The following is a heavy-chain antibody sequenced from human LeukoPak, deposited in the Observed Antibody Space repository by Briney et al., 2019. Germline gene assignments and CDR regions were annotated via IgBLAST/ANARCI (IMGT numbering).Heavy chain of an antibody. D-gene: IGHD6-6*01. CDR1: GGSISNYY. J-gene: IGHJ4*02. CDR2: IYTSGST. CDR3: ARDLPYSSSYLFDY. Sequence: SETLSLTCTVSGGSISNYYWSWIRQPAGKGLEWIGRIYTSGSTNYNPSLKSRVTMSVDTSKNQFSLKLSSVTAADTAVYYCARDLPYSSSYLFDYWGQGTLVTVSS. V-gene: IGHV4-4*07.